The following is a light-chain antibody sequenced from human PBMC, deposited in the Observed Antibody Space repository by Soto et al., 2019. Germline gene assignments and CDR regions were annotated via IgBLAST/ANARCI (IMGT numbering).Light chain of an antibody. J-gene: IGLJ3*02. CDR2: RND. V-gene: IGLV1-44*01. CDR1: SSNIGSNP. Sequence: QSVLTQPPSASGTPGQRVTISCSGSSSNIGSNPVNWYQQLPGTAPKLLIYRNDQRPSGVPDRFSGSKSGTSASLAIRGLQSENEADYYCAAWDDSLNGWVFGGGTKLTVL. CDR3: AAWDDSLNGWV.